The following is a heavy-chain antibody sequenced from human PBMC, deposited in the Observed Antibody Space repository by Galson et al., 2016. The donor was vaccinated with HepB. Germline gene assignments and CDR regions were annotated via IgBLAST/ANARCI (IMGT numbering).Heavy chain of an antibody. J-gene: IGHJ4*02. CDR2: INDNGANT. CDR1: GFIFRSNG. D-gene: IGHD1-26*01. Sequence: SLRLSCAASGFIFRSNGMSWVRQAPGEGLEWISTINDNGANTHYADSVKGRFTISRDNSKNTLYLQMDSLRAEDTAIYYCAKDVGGEAFFEYWGQGTLVTVSS. CDR3: AKDVGGEAFFEY. V-gene: IGHV3-23*01.